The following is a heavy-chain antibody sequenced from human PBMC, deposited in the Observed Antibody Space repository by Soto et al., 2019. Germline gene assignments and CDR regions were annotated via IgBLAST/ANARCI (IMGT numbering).Heavy chain of an antibody. CDR2: INGDGSSI. J-gene: IGHJ4*02. V-gene: IGHV3-74*01. CDR3: ARGTPALLAY. D-gene: IGHD3-10*01. Sequence: GGSLRLSCAASGFTFSSYWMHWVRQDPGKGLVWVSRINGDGSSISYADSVKGRFTISRDNAKNTLYLQMNSLRAEDTAVYYCARGTPALLAYWGQGTQVTSPQ. CDR1: GFTFSSYW.